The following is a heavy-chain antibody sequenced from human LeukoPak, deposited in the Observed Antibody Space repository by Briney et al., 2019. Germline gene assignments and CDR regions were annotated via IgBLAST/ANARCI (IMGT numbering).Heavy chain of an antibody. Sequence: GGSLRLSCAASGFTFSSYWMSLVRQSPGKGLEWVANIKPDGSDKSYVDSVKGRFTISRDNAKNSLFLQMDSLRAEDTAVYYCARGGGLCYNWGQGSLVAVSS. CDR3: ARGGGLCYN. D-gene: IGHD2-8*02. CDR1: GFTFSSYW. V-gene: IGHV3-7*01. J-gene: IGHJ4*02. CDR2: IKPDGSDK.